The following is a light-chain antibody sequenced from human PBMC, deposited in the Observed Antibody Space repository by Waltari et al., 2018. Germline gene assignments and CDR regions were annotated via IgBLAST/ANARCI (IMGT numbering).Light chain of an antibody. CDR2: EEP. V-gene: IGLV2-23*01. CDR1: SSDVGSHNL. CDR3: CSYAGGTASIL. Sequence: QSALTQPASVSGSPGQSITISCTGTSSDVGSHNLVSWYQHHPDKAPKIMSYEEPKRPSGVSNRFSGSKSGNTASLTISGRQADDEADYYCCSYAGGTASILLGGGTKLTVL. J-gene: IGLJ2*01.